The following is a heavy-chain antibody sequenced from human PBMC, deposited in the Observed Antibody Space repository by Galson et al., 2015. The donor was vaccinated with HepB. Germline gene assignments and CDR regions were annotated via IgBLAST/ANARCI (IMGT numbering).Heavy chain of an antibody. CDR2: TYYRSKWYN. D-gene: IGHD3-22*01. Sequence: CAISGDSVSSNSATWHWIRQSPSRGPEWLGRTYYRSKWYNDYAVSVKSRMSINSDTSKNQFSLQLNSVTPEDTAVYYCARGVDYYESSGYSPMPYWGQGTLVTVSS. CDR1: GDSVSSNSAT. V-gene: IGHV6-1*01. CDR3: ARGVDYYESSGYSPMPY. J-gene: IGHJ4*02.